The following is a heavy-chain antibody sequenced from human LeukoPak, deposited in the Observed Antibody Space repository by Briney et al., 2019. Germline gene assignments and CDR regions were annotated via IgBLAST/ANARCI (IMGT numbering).Heavy chain of an antibody. Sequence: SGPTLVKPTQTLTLTCTFSGFSLSTNEVGVGWIRQPPGKALEWLAVIFWDDDKRYSPSLQSRLTITSDTSKNQVVLTLTNVDPVDTATHYCVHTDTWKYWGQGILVTVS. CDR1: GFSLSTNEVG. J-gene: IGHJ4*02. CDR3: VHTDTWKY. V-gene: IGHV2-5*02. CDR2: IFWDDDK. D-gene: IGHD1-1*01.